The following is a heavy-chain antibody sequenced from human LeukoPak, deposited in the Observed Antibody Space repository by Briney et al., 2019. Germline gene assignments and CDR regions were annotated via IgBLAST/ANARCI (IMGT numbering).Heavy chain of an antibody. D-gene: IGHD4-11*01. CDR3: ARVYRTTVTTGDRYYYTDV. CDR1: GFTFSDYY. CDR2: ISSSGSTI. Sequence: GGSLRLSCAASGFTFSDYYMSWIRQAPGKGLEWVSYISSSGSTIYYADSVKGRFTISRDNAKNSLYLQMNSLRAEDTAMYYCARVYRTTVTTGDRYYYTDVWGKGTTVTVSS. J-gene: IGHJ6*03. V-gene: IGHV3-11*01.